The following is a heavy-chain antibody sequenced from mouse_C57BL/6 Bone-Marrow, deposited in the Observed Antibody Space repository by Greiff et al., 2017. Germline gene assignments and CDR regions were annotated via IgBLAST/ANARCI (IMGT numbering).Heavy chain of an antibody. CDR3: ARGGVLRCLEV. J-gene: IGHJ1*03. V-gene: IGHV1-59*01. D-gene: IGHD1-1*01. CDR2: IDPSDSYT. Sequence: VQLQQPGAELVRPGTSVKLSCKASGYTFTSYWMHWVKQRPGQGLEWIGVIDPSDSYTNYNQKFKGKATLTVAKSSSTAYMRLSSLTSEESAVCDCARGGVLRCLEVWGTGTTVTVSS. CDR1: GYTFTSYW.